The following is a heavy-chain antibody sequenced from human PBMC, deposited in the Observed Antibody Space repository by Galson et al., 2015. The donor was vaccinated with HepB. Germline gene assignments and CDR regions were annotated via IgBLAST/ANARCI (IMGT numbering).Heavy chain of an antibody. CDR2: INPSGGST. J-gene: IGHJ5*02. CDR3: ARDTLGSSWSEGWFDP. V-gene: IGHV1-46*01. D-gene: IGHD6-13*01. CDR1: GYTFTSYY. Sequence: SVKVSCKASGYTFTSYYMHWVRQAPGQGLEWMGIINPSGGSTSYAQKFQGRVTMTRDTSTSTVYMELSSLRSEDTAVYYCARDTLGSSWSEGWFDPWGQGTLVTVSS.